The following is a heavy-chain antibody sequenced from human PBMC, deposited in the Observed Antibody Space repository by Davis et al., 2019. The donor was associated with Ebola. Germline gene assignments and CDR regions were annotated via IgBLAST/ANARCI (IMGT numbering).Heavy chain of an antibody. CDR2: IYSGGST. CDR3: ANQPGIYYYYGMDV. J-gene: IGHJ6*02. CDR1: GFTVSSNY. Sequence: GESLKISCAASGFTVSSNYMSWVRQAPGKGLEWVSVIYSGGSTYYADSVKGRFTISRDNSKNTLYLQMNSLRAEDTAVYYCANQPGIYYYYGMDVWGQGTTVTVSS. D-gene: IGHD7-27*01. V-gene: IGHV3-53*01.